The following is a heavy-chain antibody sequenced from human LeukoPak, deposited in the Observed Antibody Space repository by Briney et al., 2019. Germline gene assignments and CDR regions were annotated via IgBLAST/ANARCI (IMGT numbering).Heavy chain of an antibody. CDR1: GGTFSSYT. CDR3: ARVGCSGGSCYEWFDP. V-gene: IGHV1-69*02. D-gene: IGHD2-15*01. CDR2: IIPILGIA. J-gene: IGHJ5*02. Sequence: SVKVSCKASGGTFSSYTISWVRQAPGQGLEWMGRIIPILGIANYAQKFQGGVTITADKSTSTAYMELSSLRSEDTAVHYCARVGCSGGSCYEWFDPWGQGTLVTVSS.